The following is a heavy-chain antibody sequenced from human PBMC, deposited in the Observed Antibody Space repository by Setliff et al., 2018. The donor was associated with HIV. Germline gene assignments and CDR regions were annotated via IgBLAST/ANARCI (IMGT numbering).Heavy chain of an antibody. J-gene: IGHJ4*02. CDR2: VFATGPT. CDR3: ARAAYSGWLYFDY. Sequence: PSETLSLTCSVSGGSIRSGSYFWSWIRQPVGKGLEWIGHVFATGPTNYNPSLGTRITISVDTSKNQFSLTLRSVTAADTAVYYCARAAYSGWLYFDYWGQGTLVTVSS. V-gene: IGHV4-61*09. CDR1: GGSIRSGSYF. D-gene: IGHD6-19*01.